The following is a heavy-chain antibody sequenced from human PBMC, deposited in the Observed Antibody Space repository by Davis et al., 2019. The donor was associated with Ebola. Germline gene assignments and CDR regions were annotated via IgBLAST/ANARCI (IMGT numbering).Heavy chain of an antibody. Sequence: ASVKVSCKASGYTFTSYYMHWVRQAPGQGLEWMGIINPSGGSTSYAQKFQGRVTMTRDTSTSTVYMELSSLRSEDTAVYYCARDRSIADRILYYFDYWGQGTLVTVSS. J-gene: IGHJ4*02. CDR1: GYTFTSYY. CDR3: ARDRSIADRILYYFDY. CDR2: INPSGGST. V-gene: IGHV1-46*01. D-gene: IGHD6-6*01.